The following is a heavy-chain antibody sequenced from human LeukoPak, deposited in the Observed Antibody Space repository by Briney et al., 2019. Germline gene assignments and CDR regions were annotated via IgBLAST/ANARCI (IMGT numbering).Heavy chain of an antibody. D-gene: IGHD2-15*01. J-gene: IGHJ3*02. V-gene: IGHV4-39*01. Sequence: SETLSLTRTVSGGSISSRSYYWGWIRQPPGKGLEWIGSVYYSGSTFYNPSLKSRITISVDTSKNQFSLKLSSVTAADTAVYYCARGHIVVVVATTRSDAFDMWGQGTMVTVSS. CDR1: GGSISSRSYY. CDR3: ARGHIVVVVATTRSDAFDM. CDR2: VYYSGST.